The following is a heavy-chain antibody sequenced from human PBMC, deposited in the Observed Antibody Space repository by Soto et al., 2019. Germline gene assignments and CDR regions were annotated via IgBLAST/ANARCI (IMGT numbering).Heavy chain of an antibody. Sequence: TLSLTCTVSGDSLSTAGYYWSWIRPLPGKGLEWIGYIYYSGITYYNPSLKSRFTISLDTSKSQFSLKLSSVTAADTAVYCCASREYNPSDSRVPGNLVTVSS. V-gene: IGHV4-31*03. J-gene: IGHJ4*02. CDR1: GDSLSTAGYY. CDR3: ASREYNPSDS. D-gene: IGHD1-1*01. CDR2: IYYSGIT.